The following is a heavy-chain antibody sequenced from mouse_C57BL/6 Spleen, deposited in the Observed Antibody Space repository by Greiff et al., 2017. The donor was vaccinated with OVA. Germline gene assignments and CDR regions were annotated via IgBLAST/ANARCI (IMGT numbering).Heavy chain of an antibody. CDR2: IRSKSNNYAT. CDR1: GFSFNTYA. CDR3: VRGWADFDY. D-gene: IGHD1-1*02. V-gene: IGHV10-1*01. J-gene: IGHJ2*01. Sequence: EVQLVESGGGLVQPKGSLKLSCVASGFSFNTYAMNWVRQAPGKGLEWVARIRSKSNNYATYYADSVKDRFTISRDDSESMLYLQMNNLKTEDTAMYYCVRGWADFDYWGQGTTLTVSS.